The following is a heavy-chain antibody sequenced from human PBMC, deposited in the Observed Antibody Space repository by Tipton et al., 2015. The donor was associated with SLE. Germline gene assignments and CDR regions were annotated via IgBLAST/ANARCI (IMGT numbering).Heavy chain of an antibody. D-gene: IGHD2-21*01. CDR3: ARELIVRPGRQTDACDV. Sequence: SLRLSCAASGFTFSSHWMHWVRQAPGKGLVWVSRINSDGRSTSYADSVKGRFTISRDNAKNTLYLQMNSLGAEDTAVYYCARELIVRPGRQTDACDVWGQGTMVTVTS. CDR2: INSDGRST. CDR1: GFTFSSHW. V-gene: IGHV3-74*01. J-gene: IGHJ3*01.